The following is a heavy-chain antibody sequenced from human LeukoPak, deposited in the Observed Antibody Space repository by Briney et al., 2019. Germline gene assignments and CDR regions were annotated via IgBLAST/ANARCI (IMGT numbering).Heavy chain of an antibody. J-gene: IGHJ4*02. CDR1: GFTFSSYG. CDR3: ANLFGELST. Sequence: GGSLRLSCAASGFTFSSYGMHWVRQAPGKGLEWVAVISYDGSNKYYADSVKGRFTISRDNSKNTLYLQMNSLRAEDTAVYYCANLFGELSTWGQGTLVTVSS. V-gene: IGHV3-30*18. D-gene: IGHD3-10*01. CDR2: ISYDGSNK.